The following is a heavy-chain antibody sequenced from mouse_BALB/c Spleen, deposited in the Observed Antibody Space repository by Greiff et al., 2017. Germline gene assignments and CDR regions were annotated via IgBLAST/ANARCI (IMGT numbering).Heavy chain of an antibody. CDR3: ARRTGTYFDY. CDR1: GYTFTDYA. Sequence: QVQLQQSGAELVRPGVSVKISCKGSGYTFTDYAMHWVKQSHAKSLEWIGVISTYYGDASYNQKFKGKATMTVDKSSSTAYMELARLTSEDSAIYYCARRTGTYFDYWGQGTTLTVSS. V-gene: IGHV1S137*01. D-gene: IGHD4-1*01. CDR2: ISTYYGDA. J-gene: IGHJ2*01.